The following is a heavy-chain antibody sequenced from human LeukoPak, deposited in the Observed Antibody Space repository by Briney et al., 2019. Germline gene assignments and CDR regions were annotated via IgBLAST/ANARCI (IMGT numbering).Heavy chain of an antibody. V-gene: IGHV4-34*01. J-gene: IGHJ4*02. CDR3: AKHYMGSYDNRGLDY. CDR1: GGSFSGYY. CDR2: IYYSGYT. D-gene: IGHD3-10*01. Sequence: SETLSLTCAVYGGSFSGYYWSWIRQPPGKGLEWIGSIYYSGYTYYNPSVESRVTISVDTSKNQFSLKLSSVTAADTAVYYCAKHYMGSYDNRGLDYWGQGTLVTVSS.